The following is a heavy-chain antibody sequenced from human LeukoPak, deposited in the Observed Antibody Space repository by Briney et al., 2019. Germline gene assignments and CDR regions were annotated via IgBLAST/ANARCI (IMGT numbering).Heavy chain of an antibody. CDR1: GYTFTSYY. D-gene: IGHD3-22*01. CDR3: ARDPPNDSSGYYYFDY. CDR2: INPSGGST. V-gene: IGHV1-46*01. Sequence: GASVKVSCKASGYTFTSYYMHWVRQAPGQGLEWMGIINPSGGSTSYAQKFQGRVTMTRDMSTSTVYMELSSLRSEDTAVYYCARDPPNDSSGYYYFDYWGQGTLVTVSP. J-gene: IGHJ4*02.